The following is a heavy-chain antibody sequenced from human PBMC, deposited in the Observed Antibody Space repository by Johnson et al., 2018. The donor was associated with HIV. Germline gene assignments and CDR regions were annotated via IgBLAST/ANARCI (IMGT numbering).Heavy chain of an antibody. CDR1: GFTFSSYW. D-gene: IGHD6-13*01. Sequence: QVQLVESGGGLVQPGGSLRLSCAASGFTFSSYWMSWVRQAPGKGLEWVAVISFDGSNEYYADSVKGRFTISRDNSKNTLYLQMNSLRAEDTAVFYCARDSGSSWTSHAFDIWGQGTMVTVSS. CDR2: ISFDGSNE. J-gene: IGHJ3*02. V-gene: IGHV3-30*14. CDR3: ARDSGSSWTSHAFDI.